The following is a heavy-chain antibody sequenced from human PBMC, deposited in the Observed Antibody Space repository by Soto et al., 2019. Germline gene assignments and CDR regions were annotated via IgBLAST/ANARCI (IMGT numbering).Heavy chain of an antibody. CDR3: ASLWFGEPYYYYYYGMDV. Sequence: GASVKVSCKASGYTFTSYGISWVRQAPGQGLEWMGGIIPIFGTANYAQKFQGRVTITADESTSTAYMELSSLRSEDTAVYYCASLWFGEPYYYYYYGMDVWGQGTTVTVSS. CDR2: IIPIFGTA. V-gene: IGHV1-69*13. J-gene: IGHJ6*02. D-gene: IGHD3-10*01. CDR1: GYTFTSYG.